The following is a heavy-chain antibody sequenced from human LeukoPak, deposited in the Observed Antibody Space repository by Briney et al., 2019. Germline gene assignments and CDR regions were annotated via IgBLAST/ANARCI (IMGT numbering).Heavy chain of an antibody. D-gene: IGHD3-22*01. CDR3: ARDRIRVQLWLGGMDV. CDR2: IKEDGSEK. Sequence: GGSLRLSCAASGFTFISYWMTWVRQAPGKGLEWVANIKEDGSEKFYVDSVKSRFTISRDNANNSVYLQMNNLRAEDTAVYYCARDRIRVQLWLGGMDVWGQGTTVTVSS. J-gene: IGHJ6*02. CDR1: GFTFISYW. V-gene: IGHV3-7*01.